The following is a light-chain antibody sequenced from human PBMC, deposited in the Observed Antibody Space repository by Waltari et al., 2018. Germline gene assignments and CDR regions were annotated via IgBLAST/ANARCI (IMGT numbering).Light chain of an antibody. Sequence: QSALTQPASVSGCPGPSITISCTGTSRDVGGYNYVSGYQQHPGTAPKLMIYDVSNRPSGVSNRFSGSKSGNTASLTISGLQAEDEADYYCSSYTSSSTLVVFGGGTKLTVL. J-gene: IGLJ2*01. V-gene: IGLV2-14*03. CDR1: SRDVGGYNY. CDR2: DVS. CDR3: SSYTSSSTLVV.